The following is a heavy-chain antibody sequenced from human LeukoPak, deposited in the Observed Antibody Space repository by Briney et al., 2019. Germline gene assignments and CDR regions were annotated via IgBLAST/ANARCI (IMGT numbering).Heavy chain of an antibody. CDR1: GDSISSGPYY. CDR3: ARAGRGYCSGGSCYSGWFDP. D-gene: IGHD2-15*01. V-gene: IGHV4-39*07. CDR2: IYHSGST. J-gene: IGHJ5*02. Sequence: SETLSLTCTVSGDSISSGPYYWGWIRQPPGKGLEWIGGIYHSGSTNYNPSLKSRVTISVDKSKNQFSLKLSSVTAADTAVYYCARAGRGYCSGGSCYSGWFDPWGQGTLVTASS.